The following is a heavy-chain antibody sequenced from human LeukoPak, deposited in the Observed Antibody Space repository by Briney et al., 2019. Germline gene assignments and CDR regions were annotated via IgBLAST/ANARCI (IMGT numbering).Heavy chain of an antibody. Sequence: ASVKVSCKASGYTFTGYYLHWVRQAPGQGLDWMGWINPNSGGTTYAQNFKGRVTMTRDTSIATAYMELTSLTSDDTAVYYCARVDAASLAVHYWGQGTLVTVSS. CDR2: INPNSGGT. D-gene: IGHD6-13*01. CDR3: ARVDAASLAVHY. J-gene: IGHJ4*02. CDR1: GYTFTGYY. V-gene: IGHV1-2*02.